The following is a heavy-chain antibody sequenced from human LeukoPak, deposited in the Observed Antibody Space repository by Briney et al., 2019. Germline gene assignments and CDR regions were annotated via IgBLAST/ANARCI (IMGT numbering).Heavy chain of an antibody. D-gene: IGHD4/OR15-4a*01. J-gene: IGHJ4*02. V-gene: IGHV3-23*01. CDR3: ANRGTMATFDY. CDR2: ISGSGGST. Sequence: GGSLRLSCAASGVTFSSYAMSWVRQAPGKGLEWVSAISGSGGSTYYADSVKGRFTISRDNSKNTLYLQMNSLRTEDTAVYYCANRGTMATFDYWGQGTLVTVSS. CDR1: GVTFSSYA.